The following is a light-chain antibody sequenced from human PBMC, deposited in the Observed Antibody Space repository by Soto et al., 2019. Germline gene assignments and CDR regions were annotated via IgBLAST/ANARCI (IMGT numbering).Light chain of an antibody. CDR1: QTIDNT. CDR3: QHYNYWPYT. V-gene: IGKV3-15*01. J-gene: IGKJ2*01. Sequence: EIVMTQSPATLSLSPGERATLSCRASQTIDNTLAWYQRKPGQAPRLLIYDVSTWATGVPARFSGSGSGTDFTLTISSLQSEDFAVYYCQHYNYWPYTFGQVTKVEIK. CDR2: DVS.